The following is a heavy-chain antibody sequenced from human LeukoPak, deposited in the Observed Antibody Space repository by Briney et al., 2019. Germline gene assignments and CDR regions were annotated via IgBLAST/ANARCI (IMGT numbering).Heavy chain of an antibody. J-gene: IGHJ4*02. D-gene: IGHD6-19*01. Sequence: GRFLRLSCAASGFTFSSYAMHWVRQAPGKGLEWVAVISYDGSNKYYADSVKGRFTISRDNSKNTLYLQMNSLRAEDTAVYYCARDQDSSGWIDYWGQGTLVTVSS. CDR3: ARDQDSSGWIDY. CDR1: GFTFSSYA. CDR2: ISYDGSNK. V-gene: IGHV3-30*04.